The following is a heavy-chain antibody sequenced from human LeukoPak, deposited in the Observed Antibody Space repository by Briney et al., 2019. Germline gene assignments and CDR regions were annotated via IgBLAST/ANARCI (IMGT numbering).Heavy chain of an antibody. V-gene: IGHV3-30*18. CDR1: GFTFSIYG. D-gene: IGHD3-10*01. CDR3: TKEGLPSGTPWSAWFDP. CDR2: IAEDGKTT. J-gene: IGHJ5*02. Sequence: PGRSLRLSCAASGFTFSIYGTHWVRQAPGKGLEWVAVIAEDGKTTYYADSVKGRFTISRDNSKNTLYLQMNSLRPEDTAVYYCTKEGLPSGTPWSAWFDPWGQGTLVTVSS.